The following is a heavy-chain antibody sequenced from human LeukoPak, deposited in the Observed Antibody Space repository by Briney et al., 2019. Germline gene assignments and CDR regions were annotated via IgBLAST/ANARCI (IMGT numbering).Heavy chain of an antibody. D-gene: IGHD3-3*01. J-gene: IGHJ4*02. CDR3: ARGPKTSPDFWSGYYTDADY. CDR2: ISSSSSYI. CDR1: GFTFSSYS. Sequence: GGSLRLSCAASGFTFSSYSMNWVRQAPGKGLEWVSSISSSSSYIYYADSVKGRFTISRDNAKNSLYLQMNSLRAEDTAVYYCARGPKTSPDFWSGYYTDADYWGQGTLVTVSS. V-gene: IGHV3-21*01.